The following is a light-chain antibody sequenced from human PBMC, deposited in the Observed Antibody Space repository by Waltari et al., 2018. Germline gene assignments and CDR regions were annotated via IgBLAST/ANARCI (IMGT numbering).Light chain of an antibody. J-gene: IGKJ1*01. CDR1: QSVSRN. Sequence: EVVMTQSPATLSVSPGESATLSCRASQSVSRNVVWYQQRPGRAPSPLIYAASTRATDTPARFSGSGSGTEFSLTISSLQSEDFAVYYCQQFNDWPRTFGQGTRVEIK. CDR2: AAS. V-gene: IGKV3-15*01. CDR3: QQFNDWPRT.